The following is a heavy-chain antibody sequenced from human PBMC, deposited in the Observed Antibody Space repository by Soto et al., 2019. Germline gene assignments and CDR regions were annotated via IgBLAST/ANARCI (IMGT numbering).Heavy chain of an antibody. J-gene: IGHJ5*02. V-gene: IGHV2-5*01. CDR2: IYWNEDK. CDR3: AHRGYGDYPRDNWFDP. Sequence: QITLKESGPTLVKPTQTLTLTCTFSGFSLNTGGVGVGWIRQPPGKALEWLALIYWNEDKRYSPSLKSRLTISKDTSKNQVVHTMTNVDPVDTATYYCAHRGYGDYPRDNWFDPWGQGTLVTVSS. D-gene: IGHD4-17*01. CDR1: GFSLNTGGVG.